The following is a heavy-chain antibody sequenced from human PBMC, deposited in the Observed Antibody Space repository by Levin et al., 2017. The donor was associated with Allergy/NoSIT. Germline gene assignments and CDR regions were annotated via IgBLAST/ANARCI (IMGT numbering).Heavy chain of an antibody. CDR3: ARGQTGNGYFDL. J-gene: IGHJ2*01. CDR2: INHRGST. CDR1: GESFSGYY. D-gene: IGHD7-27*01. V-gene: IGHV4-34*01. Sequence: GESFSGYYWTWIRQPPGKGLEWIGEINHRGSTNYYPSLKSRVTMSVDTSKNQFSLKLSSVTAADTAVYYCARGQTGNGYFDLWGRGTLVTVSS.